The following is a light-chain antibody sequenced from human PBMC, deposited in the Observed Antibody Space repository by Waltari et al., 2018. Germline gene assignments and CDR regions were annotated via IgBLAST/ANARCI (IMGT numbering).Light chain of an antibody. Sequence: ETVLTQSPGTLSLSPGDRATLSCRASQSVSSNYLAWYQHKPGQAPRLLIAGASSRATGIPDRFSGSGSETDFTLTISRLVPEDFAVYYCQQYGNLPRTFGQGTKVEIK. CDR2: GAS. V-gene: IGKV3-20*01. CDR3: QQYGNLPRT. J-gene: IGKJ1*01. CDR1: QSVSSNY.